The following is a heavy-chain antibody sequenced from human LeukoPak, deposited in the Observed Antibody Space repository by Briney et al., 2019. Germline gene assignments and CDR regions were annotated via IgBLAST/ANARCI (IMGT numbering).Heavy chain of an antibody. CDR2: MNPNSGNT. CDR3: ARGEPYSNSFDY. J-gene: IGHJ4*02. CDR1: GYTFTSYD. D-gene: IGHD4-11*01. V-gene: IGHV1-8*03. Sequence: ASVKVSCKASGYTFTSYDINWVRQATGQGLEWMGWMNPNSGNTGYAQKFQGRVTITRNTSISTAYMELSSLRSEDTAVYYCARGEPYSNSFDYWGQGTLVTVSS.